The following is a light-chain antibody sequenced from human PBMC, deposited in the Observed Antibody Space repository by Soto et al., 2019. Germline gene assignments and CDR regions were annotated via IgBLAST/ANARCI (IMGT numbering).Light chain of an antibody. V-gene: IGKV1-33*01. CDR1: QDMSYY. CDR3: QQYGNLRAT. CDR2: DAS. Sequence: DIPMTQSPSSLSASVGDRVTITCQASQDMSYYLNWYQQKPGKAPKVLIYDASNLERGVPSRFSGSGSGTDFSLTINNLQPEDIATYYWQQYGNLRATFGPGTKLEIK. J-gene: IGKJ2*01.